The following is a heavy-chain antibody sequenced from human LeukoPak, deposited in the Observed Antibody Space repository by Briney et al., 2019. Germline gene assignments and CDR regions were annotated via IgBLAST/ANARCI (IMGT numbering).Heavy chain of an antibody. CDR2: ISSSGSTI. Sequence: PGGSLRLSCAASGFTFSDYYMSWIRQAPGKGLEWVSYISSSGSTIYYADSVKGRFTISRDNAKNSLYLQMNSLRAEDTAVYYCARDPALGCSWRYFDYWGQGTLVTVSS. CDR1: GFTFSDYY. V-gene: IGHV3-11*01. D-gene: IGHD6-13*01. J-gene: IGHJ4*02. CDR3: ARDPALGCSWRYFDY.